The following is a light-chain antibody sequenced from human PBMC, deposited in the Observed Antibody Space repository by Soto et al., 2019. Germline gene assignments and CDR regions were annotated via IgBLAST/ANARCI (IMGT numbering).Light chain of an antibody. CDR3: CSYAGSSTHVV. J-gene: IGLJ2*01. V-gene: IGLV2-23*01. Sequence: QSVLTQPASVSGSPGQSITISCTGTSSDVGSYNLVSWYQQHPGKAPKLMIYEGSKRPSGVSNRFSGSKSGNTASLTISGVLGEEEDGYYCCSYAGSSTHVVFGGGTKLTVL. CDR2: EGS. CDR1: SSDVGSYNL.